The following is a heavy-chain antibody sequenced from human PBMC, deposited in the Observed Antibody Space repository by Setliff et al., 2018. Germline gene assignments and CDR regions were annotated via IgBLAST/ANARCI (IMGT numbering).Heavy chain of an antibody. CDR3: ARVTGFFYVDA. Sequence: SETLSLTCVVYGGSFSNYYWSWIRQPPGKGLEWIGEINHSGSTNYNPSLKSRVTISVDTSKNQFSLKLDSVTAADTAIYYCARVTGFFYVDAWGKGTTVTVSS. J-gene: IGHJ6*03. CDR2: INHSGST. D-gene: IGHD3-3*01. CDR1: GGSFSNYY. V-gene: IGHV4-34*01.